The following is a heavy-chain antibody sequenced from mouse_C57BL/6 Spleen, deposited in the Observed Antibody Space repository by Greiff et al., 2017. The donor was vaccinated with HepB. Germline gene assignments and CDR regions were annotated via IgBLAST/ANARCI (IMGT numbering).Heavy chain of an antibody. D-gene: IGHD1-1*01. J-gene: IGHJ4*01. Sequence: EVQLQQSGPELVKPGASVKISCKASGYTFTDYYMNWVKQSHGKSLEWIGEINPNNGGTSYNQKFKGKATLTVDKSSSTAYMELRSLTSEDSAVYYCADYGSSYGAMDYWGQGTSVTVSS. CDR1: GYTFTDYY. V-gene: IGHV1-26*01. CDR2: INPNNGGT. CDR3: ADYGSSYGAMDY.